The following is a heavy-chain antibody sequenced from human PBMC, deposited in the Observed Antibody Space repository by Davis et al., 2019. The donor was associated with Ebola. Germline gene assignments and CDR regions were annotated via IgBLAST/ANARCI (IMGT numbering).Heavy chain of an antibody. CDR2: INLSGST. V-gene: IGHV4-34*01. Sequence: MPSETLSLTCAVYGGSFSGYYWSWIRQPPGKGLEWIGEINLSGSTNYNPSLKSRVTISVDTSKNQFSLKLSSVTAADTAVYYCARSPGIARYNWFDPWGQGTLVTVSS. J-gene: IGHJ5*02. CDR1: GGSFSGYY. CDR3: ARSPGIARYNWFDP. D-gene: IGHD6-13*01.